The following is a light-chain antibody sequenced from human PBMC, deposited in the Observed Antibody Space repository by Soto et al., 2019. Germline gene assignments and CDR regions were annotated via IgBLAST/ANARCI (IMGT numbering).Light chain of an antibody. J-gene: IGKJ4*01. CDR1: QSISSW. Sequence: DMRMAQASFTLSASVGDRVTITCRASQSISSWLAWYQQKPGKAPTLLISAASTLQSGVPSRFSGSGKGTHFTLSISDLRPEDFATYYCQLTYAAPLPFAGGTNVDIK. V-gene: IGKV1-5*01. CDR2: AAS. CDR3: QLTYAAPLP.